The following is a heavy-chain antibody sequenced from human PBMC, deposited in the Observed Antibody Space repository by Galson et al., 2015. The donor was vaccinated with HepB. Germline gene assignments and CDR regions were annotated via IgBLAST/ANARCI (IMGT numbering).Heavy chain of an antibody. CDR2: INPSGGST. CDR3: ARDPQGYYDSSGYYGSTFYFDY. J-gene: IGHJ4*02. V-gene: IGHV1-46*01. Sequence: SVKVSCKASGYTFTSYYMHWVRQAPGQGLEWMGIINPSGGSTSYAQKFQGRVTMTRDTSTSTVYMELSSLRSEDTAVYYCARDPQGYYDSSGYYGSTFYFDYWGQGTLVTVSS. CDR1: GYTFTSYY. D-gene: IGHD3-22*01.